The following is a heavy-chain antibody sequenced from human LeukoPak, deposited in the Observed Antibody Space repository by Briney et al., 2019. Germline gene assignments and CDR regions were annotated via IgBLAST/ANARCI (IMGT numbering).Heavy chain of an antibody. CDR3: ARKSYAPGSLSFSDF. D-gene: IGHD3-10*01. CDR1: GFMFNDYG. J-gene: IGHJ4*02. CDR2: ISSSGGET. Sequence: GGSLRLSCAASGFMFNDYGMNWVSQAPGKGLGWVASISSSGGETYLADSLKGRFTVSRDNSKNTLYLQMNSLRAEDTAVYYCARKSYAPGSLSFSDFWGQGTLVTVSS. V-gene: IGHV3-23*01.